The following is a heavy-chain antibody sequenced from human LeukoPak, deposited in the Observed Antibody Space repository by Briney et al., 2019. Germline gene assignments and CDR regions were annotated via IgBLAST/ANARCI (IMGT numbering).Heavy chain of an antibody. V-gene: IGHV1-2*06. J-gene: IGHJ4*02. Sequence: ASVKVSCKASGYTFTGYYMHWMRQAPGQGLEWMGRINPNSGGTNYAQKFQGRVTMTRDTSISTAYMELSRLRSDDTAVYYCARAWLIKKRYDSSGYLAYWGRGTLVTVSS. CDR1: GYTFTGYY. CDR3: ARAWLIKKRYDSSGYLAY. CDR2: INPNSGGT. D-gene: IGHD3-22*01.